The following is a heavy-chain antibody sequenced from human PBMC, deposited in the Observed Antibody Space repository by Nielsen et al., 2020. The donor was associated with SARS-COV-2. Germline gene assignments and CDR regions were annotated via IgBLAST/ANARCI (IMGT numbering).Heavy chain of an antibody. CDR3: ARDGTTTPFDY. CDR2: INPNTGGT. CDR1: GYTFTGYY. Sequence: ASVKVSCKASGYTFTGYYMHWVRQAPGQGLEWMGLINPNTGGTNYAQKFQGRVTMTRNTSISTAYMELSSLRSEDTAVYYCARDGTTTPFDYWGQGTLVTVSS. V-gene: IGHV1-2*06. J-gene: IGHJ4*02. D-gene: IGHD1-7*01.